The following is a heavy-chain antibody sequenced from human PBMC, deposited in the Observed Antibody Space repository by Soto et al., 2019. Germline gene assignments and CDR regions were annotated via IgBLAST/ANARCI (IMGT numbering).Heavy chain of an antibody. CDR1: GFTFSSYW. CDR2: ISGSGGSI. D-gene: IGHD6-19*01. J-gene: IGHJ4*02. Sequence: GGSLRLSCAASGFTFSSYWMSWVRQAPGKGLEWVSAISGSGGSIYYADSVKGRFTISRDNSKNMLFLQMNSLRAEDTAVYYCSKTTTARIAVAPRGLFDYWGQGTLVTVSS. CDR3: SKTTTARIAVAPRGLFDY. V-gene: IGHV3-23*01.